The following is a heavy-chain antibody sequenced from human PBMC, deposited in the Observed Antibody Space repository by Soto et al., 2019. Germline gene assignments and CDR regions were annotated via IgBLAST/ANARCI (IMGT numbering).Heavy chain of an antibody. V-gene: IGHV4-59*01. CDR1: GGSISSYY. J-gene: IGHJ3*02. D-gene: IGHD2-2*01. CDR3: ARGRGGWFINQLLNAFDI. Sequence: QVQLQESGPGLVKPSETLSLTCTVSGGSISSYYWSWIRQPPGKGLEWIGYIYYSGSTNYNPSLKSRITLSVDTSKNLCSLKLSSVNAADTAVYYCARGRGGWFINQLLNAFDIWGQGTMVTVSS. CDR2: IYYSGST.